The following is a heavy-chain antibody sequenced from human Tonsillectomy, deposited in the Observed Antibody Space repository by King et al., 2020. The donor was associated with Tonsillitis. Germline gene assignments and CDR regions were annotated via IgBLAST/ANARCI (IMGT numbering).Heavy chain of an antibody. V-gene: IGHV1-45*02. CDR3: ASQTGGYSSEPGGMDD. CDR2: ITPFNGNT. J-gene: IGHJ6*02. D-gene: IGHD6-19*01. CDR1: GYTFSYRY. Sequence: QLQLVQSGAEVKKTGSSVKVSCKASGYTFSYRYLHWVRQAPGQALEWMGWITPFNGNTNYAQKFQDRVTITRDRSMSTAYMELSSLRSEDTAMYYCASQTGGYSSEPGGMDDWGQGTTVTVSS.